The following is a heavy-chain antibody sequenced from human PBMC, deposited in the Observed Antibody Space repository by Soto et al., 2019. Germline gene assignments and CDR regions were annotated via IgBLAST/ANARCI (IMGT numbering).Heavy chain of an antibody. CDR3: ARVERGTATTVVDAFDI. Sequence: QVQLQQWGAGLLKPSETLSLTCAVYGGFVSSGSYYWSWIQQPPGKGLEWIGEMSHSGGTHFNPSLKSRVTISVDTSKNQFSLKMSYVTAADTALYHCARVERGTATTVVDAFDIWGPGTMVTVSS. CDR2: MSHSGGT. V-gene: IGHV4-34*01. D-gene: IGHD1-1*01. J-gene: IGHJ3*02. CDR1: GGFVSSGSYY.